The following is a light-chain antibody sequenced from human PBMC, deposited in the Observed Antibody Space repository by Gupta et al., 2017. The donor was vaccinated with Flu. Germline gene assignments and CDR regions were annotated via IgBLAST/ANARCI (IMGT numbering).Light chain of an antibody. Sequence: QSVPTQPASASGSPGQSITISCTGTSNDVGYYNLVSWYQQRPGQAPKVIIYEDAKRPSGVSERFSGSKSGNTAFLTISGLLAEDEADYYCCAHTGSATFMFGGGTKVTVL. V-gene: IGLV2-23*02. J-gene: IGLJ3*02. CDR3: CAHTGSATFM. CDR2: EDA. CDR1: SNDVGYYNL.